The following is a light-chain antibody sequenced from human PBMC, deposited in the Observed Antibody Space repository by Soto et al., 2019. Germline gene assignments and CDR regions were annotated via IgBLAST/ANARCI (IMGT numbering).Light chain of an antibody. J-gene: IGKJ1*01. Sequence: IVLTQTPLSSPVTLGQPASFSCRSAESLLHSDGNTYLSWLHQRPGQPPRPLIYQVSKPFPGVPDRISGSGAGTNFTLRISRVESEDAGTYFCMQSSQLRTFGQGTKVEIK. CDR2: QVS. CDR1: ESLLHSDGNTY. CDR3: MQSSQLRT. V-gene: IGKV2-24*01.